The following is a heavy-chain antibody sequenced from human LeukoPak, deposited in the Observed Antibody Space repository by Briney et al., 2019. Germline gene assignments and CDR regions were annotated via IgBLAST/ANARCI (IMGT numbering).Heavy chain of an antibody. Sequence: SETLSLTCAVYGGSFSGYYWSWIRQPPGKGLEWIGEINHSGSTNYNPSLKSRVTIPVDTSKNQFSLKLSSVTAADTAVYYCARGRFWGNPTHGFDYWGQGTLVTVSS. CDR1: GGSFSGYY. J-gene: IGHJ4*02. CDR3: ARGRFWGNPTHGFDY. D-gene: IGHD7-27*01. CDR2: INHSGST. V-gene: IGHV4-34*01.